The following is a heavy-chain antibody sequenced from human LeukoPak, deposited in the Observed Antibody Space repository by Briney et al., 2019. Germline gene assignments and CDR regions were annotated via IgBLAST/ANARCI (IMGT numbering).Heavy chain of an antibody. CDR2: IYSGGST. J-gene: IGHJ4*02. CDR1: GCTLSSNY. V-gene: IGHV3-66*01. CDR3: AKELIYYDSSGYYDY. D-gene: IGHD3-22*01. Sequence: GGSLRLSCAASGCTLSSNYMRWVGQAPGKGLEGGSVIYSGGSTYYADSVKGRFTISRDNSKNTLYLHMNSLSAEDTAVYYCAKELIYYDSSGYYDYWGQGTLVTVPS.